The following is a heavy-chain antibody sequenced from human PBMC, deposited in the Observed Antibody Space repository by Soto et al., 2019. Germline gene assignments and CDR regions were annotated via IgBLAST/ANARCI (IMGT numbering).Heavy chain of an antibody. Sequence: SETLSLTCTVSGASINNNDYYWSWIRQTPGKGLEWIGYVYYSGTTDYIPSLKSRLSMSVDKSQNQFTLKLNSVSAADTATYYCARMSSCYGKWYLDLWGRVTRIAVSS. CDR1: GASINNNDYY. CDR2: VYYSGTT. CDR3: ARMSSCYGKWYLDL. J-gene: IGHJ2*01. V-gene: IGHV4-30-4*01. D-gene: IGHD5-18*01.